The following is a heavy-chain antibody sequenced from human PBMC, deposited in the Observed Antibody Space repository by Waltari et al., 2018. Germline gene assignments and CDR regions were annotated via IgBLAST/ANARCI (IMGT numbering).Heavy chain of an antibody. D-gene: IGHD3-22*01. CDR2: MNPNSGNT. V-gene: IGHV1-8*03. CDR1: GYTFTSSD. J-gene: IGHJ4*02. Sequence: QVQLVQSGAEVKKPGASVKVSCKASGYTFTSSDINWRRQATGQGLEWMGWMNPNSGNTGYAQKFQGRVTITADESTSTAYMELSSLRSEDTAVYYCASEGGGLLHQGYFDYWGQGTLVTVSS. CDR3: ASEGGGLLHQGYFDY.